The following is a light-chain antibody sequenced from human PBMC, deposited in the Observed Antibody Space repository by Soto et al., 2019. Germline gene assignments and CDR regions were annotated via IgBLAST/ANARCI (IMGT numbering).Light chain of an antibody. CDR2: DVN. Sequence: QSVLTQPASVSGSPGQSITISCTGTSSDVGGYDYVSWYQQHPGKAPRLMIYDVNYRPSGVSNRFPGSKSGNTASLTISGLQAEDEADYYCNSYSTSSTPLVFGGGTKLTVL. V-gene: IGLV2-14*03. J-gene: IGLJ2*01. CDR3: NSYSTSSTPLV. CDR1: SSDVGGYDY.